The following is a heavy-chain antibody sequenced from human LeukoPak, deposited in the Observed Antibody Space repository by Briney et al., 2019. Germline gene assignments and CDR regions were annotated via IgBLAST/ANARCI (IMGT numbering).Heavy chain of an antibody. D-gene: IGHD3-3*01. V-gene: IGHV4-61*02. Sequence: SQTLSLTCTASGGSISSGSYYWSWIRQPAGKGLKWIGRIYTSGSTNYNPSLKSRVTISVDTSKNQFSLKLSSVTAADTAVYYCARINFGVVRGDFDYWGQGTLVTVSS. J-gene: IGHJ4*02. CDR3: ARINFGVVRGDFDY. CDR2: IYTSGST. CDR1: GGSISSGSYY.